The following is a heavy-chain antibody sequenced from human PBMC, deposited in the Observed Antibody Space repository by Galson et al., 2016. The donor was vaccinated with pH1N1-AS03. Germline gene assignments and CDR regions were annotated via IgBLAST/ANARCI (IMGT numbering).Heavy chain of an antibody. CDR3: ASAAPFDP. CDR1: GYTFPNFG. V-gene: IGHV1-18*04. Sequence: CKASGYTFPNFGMSWVRQAPGQGLEWMGWISPYNGNTQYAQRLEGRVTMTTDTSTNTAYLELTSLTYDDTAVYYCASAAPFDPWGHGTLVIVSS. J-gene: IGHJ5*02. D-gene: IGHD2-15*01. CDR2: ISPYNGNT.